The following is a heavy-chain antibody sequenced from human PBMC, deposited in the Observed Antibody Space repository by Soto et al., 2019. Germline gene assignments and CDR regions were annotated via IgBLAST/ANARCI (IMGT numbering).Heavy chain of an antibody. CDR3: AMDYGDRPEYFKH. CDR2: ISPLKGRT. CDR1: GYTFTSYG. D-gene: IGHD4-17*01. V-gene: IGHV1-18*04. Sequence: QVQLVQSGPDLKRPGASMKVSCKASGYTFTSYGISWVRQAPGQGLEWMAWISPLKGRTQYSQKAQGRVTLSTDTSSNTAYKEMTTLRVDDTAVYYCAMDYGDRPEYFKHWGQGTLVTV. J-gene: IGHJ1*01.